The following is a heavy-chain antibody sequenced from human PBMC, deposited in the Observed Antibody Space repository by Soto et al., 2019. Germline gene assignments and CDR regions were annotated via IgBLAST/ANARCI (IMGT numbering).Heavy chain of an antibody. CDR1: GFTVSSNY. CDR3: ARSPHRLYYYYYMDV. V-gene: IGHV3-53*04. D-gene: IGHD6-25*01. CDR2: IYSGGST. Sequence: GGSLRLSCAASGFTVSSNYMSWVRQAPGKGLEWVSVIYSGGSTYYADSVKGRFTISRHNSKNTLYLQMNSLRAEDTAVYYCARSPHRLYYYYYMDVWGKGTTVTVSS. J-gene: IGHJ6*03.